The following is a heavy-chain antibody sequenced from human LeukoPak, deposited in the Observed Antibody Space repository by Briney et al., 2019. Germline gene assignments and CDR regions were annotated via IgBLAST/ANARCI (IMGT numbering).Heavy chain of an antibody. CDR2: ISYDGTNK. V-gene: IGHV3-30-3*01. CDR3: ARDLSGSYTCDY. D-gene: IGHD1-26*01. CDR1: GLTFSSHA. J-gene: IGHJ4*02. Sequence: PGRSLRLSCADSGLTFSSHAMHWVRQAPGKGLEWVAVISYDGTNKDYADSVKGRFTISRDNSKNTLYLQMNSLRAEDTAVYYCARDLSGSYTCDYWGQGTLVTVSS.